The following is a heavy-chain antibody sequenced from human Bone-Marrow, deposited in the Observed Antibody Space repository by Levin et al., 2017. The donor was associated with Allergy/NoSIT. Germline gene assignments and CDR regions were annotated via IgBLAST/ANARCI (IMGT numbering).Heavy chain of an antibody. D-gene: IGHD3-16*01. CDR3: ARHAAFLGELLH. Sequence: GGSLRLSCKGSGYSFTSYWIGWVRQMPGKGLEWMGIIYPGDSDTRYSPSFQGQVTISADKSISTAYLQWSSLKASDTAMYYCARHAAFLGELLHWGQGTLVTVSS. J-gene: IGHJ4*02. V-gene: IGHV5-51*01. CDR2: IYPGDSDT. CDR1: GYSFTSYW.